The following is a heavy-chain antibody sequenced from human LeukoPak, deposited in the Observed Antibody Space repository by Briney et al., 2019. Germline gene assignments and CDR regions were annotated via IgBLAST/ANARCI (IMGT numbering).Heavy chain of an antibody. Sequence: PGGSLRLXCAASGFTFTNYWMHWVRQAPGKGLAWVSRISSDGTSTSYADSVKGRFTISRDNAKNTLSLQMNSLRDEDTAVYYCVRTSSGIYNYWSGSFHKDYFYYMDAWGEGTTVTVSS. CDR3: VRTSSGIYNYWSGSFHKDYFYYMDA. V-gene: IGHV3-74*01. J-gene: IGHJ6*03. D-gene: IGHD3-3*01. CDR2: ISSDGTST. CDR1: GFTFTNYW.